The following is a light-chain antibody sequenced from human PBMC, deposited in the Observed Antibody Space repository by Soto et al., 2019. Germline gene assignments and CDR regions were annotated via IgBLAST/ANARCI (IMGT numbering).Light chain of an antibody. CDR1: QGISTY. J-gene: IGKJ4*01. CDR3: QQLNSYPLT. V-gene: IGKV1-9*01. Sequence: DIQLTQSPSFLSASVGDRVTIACRASQGISTYLGWYQQKPGKAPKLLISSASTLEGGVPSRFSGSGSGTEFTLTISSLQPEDFAVYYCQQLNSYPLTFGGGTKVEI. CDR2: SAS.